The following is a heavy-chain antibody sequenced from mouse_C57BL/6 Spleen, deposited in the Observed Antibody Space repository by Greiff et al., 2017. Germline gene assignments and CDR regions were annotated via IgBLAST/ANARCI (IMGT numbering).Heavy chain of an antibody. CDR3: ARHSLIRDYAMDY. J-gene: IGHJ4*01. V-gene: IGHV1-72*01. CDR2: IDPNSGGT. D-gene: IGHD2-12*01. CDR1: GYTFTSYW. Sequence: QVQLQQSGAELVKPGASVKLSCKASGYTFTSYWMHWVKQRPGRGLEWIGRIDPNSGGTKYNEELKSKATLTVERPSSKAYMQLSSLTSEDAAVCYCARHSLIRDYAMDYWGQGTSVTVSS.